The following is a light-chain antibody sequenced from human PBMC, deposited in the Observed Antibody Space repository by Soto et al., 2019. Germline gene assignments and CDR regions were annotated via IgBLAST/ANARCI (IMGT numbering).Light chain of an antibody. Sequence: QSALTQPPSASGSPGQSVTISCTGTSSDVADYNLVSWYQQYPGKDPKLIIYEVSKRPSGVPDRFSGSKSSNTASLAVSGLQGEDEADYYCSSYASSNGVFGGGTKLTVL. CDR1: SSDVADYNL. CDR3: SSYASSNGV. V-gene: IGLV2-8*01. J-gene: IGLJ3*02. CDR2: EVS.